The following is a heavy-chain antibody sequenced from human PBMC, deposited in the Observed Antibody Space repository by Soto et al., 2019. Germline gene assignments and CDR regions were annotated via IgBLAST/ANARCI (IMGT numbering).Heavy chain of an antibody. J-gene: IGHJ4*02. CDR3: ARTHYYDSSGYVSGFDY. CDR2: IIPIFGTA. D-gene: IGHD3-22*01. Sequence: QVQLVQSGAEVKKPGSSVKVSCKASGGTFSSYAISWVRQAPGQGLEWMGGIIPIFGTANYAQKFQGRVTITADESPSTDYMELSSLSSEDTAVYYCARTHYYDSSGYVSGFDYWGQGTLVTVSS. V-gene: IGHV1-69*01. CDR1: GGTFSSYA.